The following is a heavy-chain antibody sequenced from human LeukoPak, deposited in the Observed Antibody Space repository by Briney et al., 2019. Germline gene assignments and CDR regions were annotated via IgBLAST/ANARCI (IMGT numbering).Heavy chain of an antibody. D-gene: IGHD2-2*01. Sequence: GGFLRLSCAASGFTFSNYDMSWVRQAPQKGLEWVSGISGSGESTDYADSVKGRFSVSRDNSKNTLYLQMNSLRAEDTAVYYCGREGVGCSTTSCFINFVLWGRGTGDTVPS. CDR1: GFTFSNYD. J-gene: IGHJ1*01. V-gene: IGHV3-23*01. CDR3: GREGVGCSTTSCFINFVL. CDR2: ISGSGEST.